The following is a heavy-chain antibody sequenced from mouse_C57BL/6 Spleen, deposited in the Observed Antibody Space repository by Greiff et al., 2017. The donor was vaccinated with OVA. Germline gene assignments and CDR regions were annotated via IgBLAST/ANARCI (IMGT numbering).Heavy chain of an antibody. CDR1: GYTFTNYW. V-gene: IGHV1-63*01. Sequence: VQLQQSGAELVRPGTSVKMSCKASGYTFTNYWIGWAKQRPGHGLEWIGDIYPGGGYTNYNEKFKSKATLTADKSSSTAYMQFSSLTSEDSAIYYCARAKEKHFDYWGQGTTLTVSS. CDR2: IYPGGGYT. CDR3: ARAKEKHFDY. J-gene: IGHJ2*01.